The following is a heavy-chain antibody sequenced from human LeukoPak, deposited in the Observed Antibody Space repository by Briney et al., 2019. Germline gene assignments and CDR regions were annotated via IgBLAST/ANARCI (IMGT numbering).Heavy chain of an antibody. D-gene: IGHD3-22*01. Sequence: GGSLRLSCAASGFTFNRYWMSWVRQAPGKELQWVANIKQDGSAIYYVDSVKGRFTISRDNAKNSLYLQMNSLRAEDTALYYCAKDMYDSSGYHLFDYWGQGTLVTVSS. CDR2: IKQDGSAI. CDR3: AKDMYDSSGYHLFDY. J-gene: IGHJ4*02. V-gene: IGHV3-7*03. CDR1: GFTFNRYW.